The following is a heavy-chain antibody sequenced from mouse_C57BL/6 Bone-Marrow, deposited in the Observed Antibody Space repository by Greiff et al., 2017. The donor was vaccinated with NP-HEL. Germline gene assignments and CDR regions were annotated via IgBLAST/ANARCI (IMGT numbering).Heavy chain of an antibody. CDR3: ERRGGLRPDY. CDR2: INPYNGGT. CDR1: GYTFTDYY. Sequence: EVQLQESGPVLVKPGASVKMSCKASGYTFTDYYMNWVKQSPGKSLEWIGVINPYNGGTSYNQKFKGKATLTVDKSSSTAYMELNSLTSEDSAVYYYERRGGLRPDYWGQGTTLTVSS. D-gene: IGHD2-4*01. V-gene: IGHV1-19*01. J-gene: IGHJ2*01.